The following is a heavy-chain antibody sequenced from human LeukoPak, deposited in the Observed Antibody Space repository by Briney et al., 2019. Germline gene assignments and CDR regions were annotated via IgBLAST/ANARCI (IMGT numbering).Heavy chain of an antibody. V-gene: IGHV3-74*01. CDR2: INTDESST. CDR3: ARANRHSGSYSSSVDY. CDR1: GFTFSTYW. Sequence: GGSLRLSCAASGFTFSTYWMTWVRQTPGKGLVWVSRINTDESSTSYADSVKGRFTISRDNAMNTLYLQMNSLTAEDTAMYYCARANRHSGSYSSSVDYWGQGTLVTVSS. D-gene: IGHD1-26*01. J-gene: IGHJ4*02.